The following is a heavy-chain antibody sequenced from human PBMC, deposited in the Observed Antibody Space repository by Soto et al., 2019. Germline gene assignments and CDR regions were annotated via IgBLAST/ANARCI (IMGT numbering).Heavy chain of an antibody. J-gene: IGHJ6*02. CDR1: GVSVTSGNYY. D-gene: IGHD7-27*01. CDR2: IHHAGTT. CDR3: ARGGFWGYYDYSGIDV. Sequence: QVQLQESGPGLVKPSETLSLTCTVSGVSVTSGNYYWTWIRQPPGKGLEWIAYIHHAGTTNFNPSLKGRISISVATSKNQITMQIPAVTAADTAVYFCARGGFWGYYDYSGIDVWGRGTTVSISS. V-gene: IGHV4-61*01.